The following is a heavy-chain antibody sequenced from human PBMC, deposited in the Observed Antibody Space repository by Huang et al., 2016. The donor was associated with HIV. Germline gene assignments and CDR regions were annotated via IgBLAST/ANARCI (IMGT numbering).Heavy chain of an antibody. Sequence: QLQLQESGPGLVKPSDTLSLNCTISGGSIKSRNYYWGWVRQAPGKGLEWIGDIYYSGSPSYNPSRRSRVSLSGDTSKNQVTLKVNAVIAADTAVYYCARRQGSGYYFYFDYWGRGIPVTVSA. D-gene: IGHD3-22*01. CDR2: IYYSGSP. J-gene: IGHJ4*02. CDR1: GGSIKSRNYY. CDR3: ARRQGSGYYFYFDY. V-gene: IGHV4-39*01.